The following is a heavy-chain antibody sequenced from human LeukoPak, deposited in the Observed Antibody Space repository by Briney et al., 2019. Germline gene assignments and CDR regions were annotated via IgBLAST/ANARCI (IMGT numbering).Heavy chain of an antibody. D-gene: IGHD6-13*01. CDR3: ARGPPATQHQQQLDPINYYYGMDV. CDR2: IIPIFGTA. CDR1: GGTFSSYA. J-gene: IGHJ6*02. Sequence: SVNVSCKASGGTFSSYAISWVRQAPGLGLEWMGGIIPIFGTANYAQKFQGRVTITADESTSTAYMELSSLRSEDTAVYYCARGPPATQHQQQLDPINYYYGMDVWGQGTTVTVSS. V-gene: IGHV1-69*01.